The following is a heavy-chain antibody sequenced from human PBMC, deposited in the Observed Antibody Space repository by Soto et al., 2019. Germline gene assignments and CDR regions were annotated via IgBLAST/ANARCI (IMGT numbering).Heavy chain of an antibody. CDR2: ISYDGSNK. D-gene: IGHD6-19*01. Sequence: GGSLRLSCAASGFTFSSYGMHWVRQAPGKGLEWVAVISYDGSNKYYADSVKGRFTISRDNSKTKLYLQMNSLRAEDTAVYYCAKDRGSSCFPPGLYYYYYGMDVWGQGTTVTVSS. V-gene: IGHV3-30*18. CDR1: GFTFSSYG. J-gene: IGHJ6*02. CDR3: AKDRGSSCFPPGLYYYYYGMDV.